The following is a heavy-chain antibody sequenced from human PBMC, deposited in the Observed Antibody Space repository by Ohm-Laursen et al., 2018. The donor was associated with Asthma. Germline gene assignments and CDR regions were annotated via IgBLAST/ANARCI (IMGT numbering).Heavy chain of an antibody. CDR3: ARLLYDILTGRHDAFDI. D-gene: IGHD3-9*01. Sequence: TLSLTCTVSGGSISSSSYYWGWIRQPPGKGLEWIGSIYYSGSTYYNPSLKSRVTISVDTSKNQFSLKLTSVTAADTAVYYFARLLYDILTGRHDAFDIWGQGTMVTVSS. V-gene: IGHV4-39*01. J-gene: IGHJ3*02. CDR2: IYYSGST. CDR1: GGSISSSSYY.